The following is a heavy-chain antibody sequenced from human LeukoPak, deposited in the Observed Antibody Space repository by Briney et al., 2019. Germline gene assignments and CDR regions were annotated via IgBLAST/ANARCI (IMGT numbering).Heavy chain of an antibody. CDR1: GFPLSGYS. J-gene: IGHJ4*02. CDR3: ARAAYASSPDY. V-gene: IGHV3-48*02. Sequence: VGSLRLSCAASGFPLSGYSMNWVRQAPGKGLEWIAYIDPSGNAIYYADSVKGRFTISRDNAKNSLYLQMISLRDGDTAVYYCARAAYASSPDYWGQGTLVTVSS. CDR2: IDPSGNAI. D-gene: IGHD6-13*01.